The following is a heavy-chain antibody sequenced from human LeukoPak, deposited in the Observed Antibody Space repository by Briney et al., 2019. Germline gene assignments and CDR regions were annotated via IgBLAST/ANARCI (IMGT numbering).Heavy chain of an antibody. D-gene: IGHD3-3*01. CDR3: AKVLAYYDFWSGYSDY. Sequence: GGSLRLSCAASGFIFSSYVMNWVPQAPGRGLVWFSSIGSSSSYIYYADPVKRRFTISRDNDKKSLYLQMNSLRAEDMSVYYCAKVLAYYDFWSGYSDYWGQGTLVTVSS. V-gene: IGHV3-21*01. CDR2: IGSSSSYI. CDR1: GFIFSSYV. J-gene: IGHJ4*01.